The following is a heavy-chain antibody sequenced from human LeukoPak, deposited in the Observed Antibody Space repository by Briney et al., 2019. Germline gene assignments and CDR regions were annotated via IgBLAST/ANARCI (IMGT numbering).Heavy chain of an antibody. Sequence: KPSETLSLICSVSGGSVTSYYWSWVRQPPGKGLEWVGHIHYSGSNNENPSHKSRVTMFVDTSKIQISLRLSSVAGAHTAVYYCARHGTVCSGSYFVYWGQGTQVTLS. CDR3: ARHGTVCSGSYFVY. CDR2: IHYSGSN. V-gene: IGHV4-59*08. D-gene: IGHD1-26*01. J-gene: IGHJ4*02. CDR1: GGSVTSYY.